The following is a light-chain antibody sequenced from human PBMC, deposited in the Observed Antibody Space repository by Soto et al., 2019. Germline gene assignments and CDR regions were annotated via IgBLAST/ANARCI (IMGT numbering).Light chain of an antibody. V-gene: IGKV1-33*01. CDR3: QQYSEFPPA. Sequence: DVEMTQSPSSLSASVGXXVTIXCQASRHISRYIYWYQKKPGRAPNXXIYGASNLETGVPSRFSGSGAGTDFTFTITSLQPEDIATYYCQQYSEFPPAFGQGTRLEIK. CDR2: GAS. J-gene: IGKJ5*01. CDR1: RHISRY.